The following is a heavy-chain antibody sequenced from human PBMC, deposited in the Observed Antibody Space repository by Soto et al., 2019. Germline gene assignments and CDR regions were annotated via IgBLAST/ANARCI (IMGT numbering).Heavy chain of an antibody. Sequence: QITLKESGPTLVKPTQTLTLTCTFSGFSLTTDRVGVGWIRQPPGEALEWLAVIYWDDSKTYRPSLESRLTTTKTPSKTQGALTMTNRAPLDTATYYCAHAYGGRSLYWGQGTLVTVSS. CDR3: AHAYGGRSLY. CDR2: IYWDDSK. CDR1: GFSLTTDRVG. J-gene: IGHJ4*02. V-gene: IGHV2-5*02. D-gene: IGHD1-26*01.